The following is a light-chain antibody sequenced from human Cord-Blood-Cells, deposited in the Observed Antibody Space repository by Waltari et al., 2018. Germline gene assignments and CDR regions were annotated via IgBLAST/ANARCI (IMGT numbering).Light chain of an antibody. J-gene: IGLJ2*01. V-gene: IGLV1-47*01. CDR2: RNN. CDR1: SSNIGSNY. Sequence: QSVLTQPPSASGTPGQRVTISCSGSSSNIGSNYVYWYQQLPGTAPKLLIYRNNQRPSGVPDRFSGSKSGTSASLAITGLQAEDEADYYCQSYDSSLSGPVVFGGGTKLTVL. CDR3: QSYDSSLSGPVV.